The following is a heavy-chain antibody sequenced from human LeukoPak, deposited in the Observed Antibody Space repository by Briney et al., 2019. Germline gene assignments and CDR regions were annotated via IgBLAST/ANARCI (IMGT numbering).Heavy chain of an antibody. Sequence: SGSLSLTCTVSGGSISSYYWSWIRQPPGKGLEWIGYIYYSGSTNYNPSLKSRVTISVDTSKNQFSLKLSSVTAADTAVYYCARATSYYDFWSGYDYFYGMDVWGQGTTVTVSS. D-gene: IGHD3-3*01. V-gene: IGHV4-59*01. CDR2: IYYSGST. CDR3: ARATSYYDFWSGYDYFYGMDV. J-gene: IGHJ6*02. CDR1: GGSISSYY.